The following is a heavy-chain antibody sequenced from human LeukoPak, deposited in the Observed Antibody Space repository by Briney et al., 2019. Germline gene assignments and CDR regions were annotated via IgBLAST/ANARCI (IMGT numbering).Heavy chain of an antibody. CDR1: GYTFTSYY. CDR3: ARAGGYCGRISCPYYFDY. J-gene: IGHJ4*02. Sequence: ASVKVSCKASGYTFTSYYMHWVRQAPGQGLEWMGIINPSGGSTSYAQEFQGRVTMTRNTSISTAYMELSSLRSEDTAVYYCARAGGYCGRISCPYYFDYWGQGSLVAVSS. D-gene: IGHD2-15*01. CDR2: INPSGGST. V-gene: IGHV1-46*01.